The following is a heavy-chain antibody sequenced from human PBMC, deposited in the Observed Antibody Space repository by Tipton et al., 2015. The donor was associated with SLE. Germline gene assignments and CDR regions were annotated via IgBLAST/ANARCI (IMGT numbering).Heavy chain of an antibody. CDR3: ARDRRWELLLYDFDY. J-gene: IGHJ4*02. CDR2: ISAYNGNT. V-gene: IGHV1-18*01. D-gene: IGHD1-26*01. CDR1: GYTFTSYG. Sequence: QSGAEVKKPGASVKVSCKASGYTFTSYGISWVRQAPGQGLEWMGWISAYNGNTNYAQKLQGRVTMTTDTSTSTAYMELRSLRSDDSAGYCGARDRRWELLLYDFDYWGQGTLGTVSA.